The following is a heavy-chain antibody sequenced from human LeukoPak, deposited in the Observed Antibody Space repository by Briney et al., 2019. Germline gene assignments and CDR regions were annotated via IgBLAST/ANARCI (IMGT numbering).Heavy chain of an antibody. V-gene: IGHV4-38-2*02. Sequence: SETLSLTCTVSGYSIRSGYYWGWIRQPPGKGLEWIGSIFHSGSTYYNPSLKSRVTMSVDTSKNQFSLKLSSVTAADTAVYYCARDRGVIAAAGFGYWGQGTLITVSS. D-gene: IGHD6-13*01. CDR1: GYSIRSGYY. J-gene: IGHJ4*02. CDR2: IFHSGST. CDR3: ARDRGVIAAAGFGY.